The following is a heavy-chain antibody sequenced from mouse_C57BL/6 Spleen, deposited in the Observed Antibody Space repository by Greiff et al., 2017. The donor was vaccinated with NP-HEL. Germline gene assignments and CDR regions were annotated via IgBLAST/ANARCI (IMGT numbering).Heavy chain of an antibody. CDR2: IYPGSGST. Sequence: QVQLQQPGAELVKPGASVKMSCKASGYTFTSYWITWVKQRPGQGLAWIGDIYPGSGSTNYNEKFKSKATLTVDTSSSTAYMQLSSLTSEDSAVYYCARGGYYYGSSYGNYWGQGTTLTVSS. CDR1: GYTFTSYW. CDR3: ARGGYYYGSSYGNY. V-gene: IGHV1-55*01. J-gene: IGHJ2*01. D-gene: IGHD1-1*01.